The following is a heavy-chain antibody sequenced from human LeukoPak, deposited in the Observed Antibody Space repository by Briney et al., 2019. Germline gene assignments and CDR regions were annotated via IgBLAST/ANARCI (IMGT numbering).Heavy chain of an antibody. V-gene: IGHV4-30-4*08. CDR1: GGSISSVDYY. J-gene: IGHJ4*02. D-gene: IGHD2-2*01. CDR2: IYYSVTT. Sequence: SQTLSLTCTVSGGSISSVDYYWSWIRQPPGKVLEWIGYIYYSVTTHYNPSLKSRVPLSVETSNNQFSLKLSSVTAADTAVYYCARQEYLASFDYWGQGTLVTVSS. CDR3: ARQEYLASFDY.